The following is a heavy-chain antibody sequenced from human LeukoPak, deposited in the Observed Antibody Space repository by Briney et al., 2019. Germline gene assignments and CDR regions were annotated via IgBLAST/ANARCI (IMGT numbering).Heavy chain of an antibody. V-gene: IGHV3-48*03. Sequence: GGSLRLSCAASGFRFSSYEMHWVRQAPGKGLEWVSYISSSGSIMYSADSVKGRFTISRDNAKNSLYLQMNSLRAEDTAIYYCSGQYSSSSVVDYWGQGTLVTVSS. CDR3: SGQYSSSSVVDY. D-gene: IGHD6-6*01. J-gene: IGHJ4*02. CDR1: GFRFSSYE. CDR2: ISSSGSIM.